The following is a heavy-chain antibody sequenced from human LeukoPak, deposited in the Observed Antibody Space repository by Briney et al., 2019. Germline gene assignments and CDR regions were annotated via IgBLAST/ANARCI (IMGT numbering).Heavy chain of an antibody. CDR3: ARHPSYYDSSGYYHGELDY. CDR2: IYYSGST. J-gene: IGHJ4*02. CDR1: GGSISSYY. Sequence: SETLSLTRTVSGGSISSYYWSWIRQPPGKGLEWIGYIYYSGSTNYNPSLKSRVTISVDTSKNQFSLKLSSVTAADTAVYYCARHPSYYDSSGYYHGELDYWGQGTLVTVSS. D-gene: IGHD3-22*01. V-gene: IGHV4-59*08.